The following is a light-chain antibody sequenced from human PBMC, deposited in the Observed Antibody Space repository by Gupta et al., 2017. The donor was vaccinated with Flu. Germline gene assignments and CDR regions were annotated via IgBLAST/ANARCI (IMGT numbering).Light chain of an antibody. J-gene: IGKJ1*01. CDR1: QSISSY. Sequence: DIQMTQSPSSLSASVAGRVTITCRASQSISSYLMWYQQKVGKAPRLLIYAASRLQSGVASRFSGGGSGTEFTLTISTLQPEDFATYYWQHSNRIPWTFGQGTKVEIK. CDR3: QHSNRIPWT. V-gene: IGKV1-39*01. CDR2: AAS.